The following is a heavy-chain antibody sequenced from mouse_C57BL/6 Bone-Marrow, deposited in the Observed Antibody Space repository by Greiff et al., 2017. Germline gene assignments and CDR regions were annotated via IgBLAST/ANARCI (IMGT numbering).Heavy chain of an antibody. CDR2: IFPGSGST. CDR1: GYTFTDYY. V-gene: IGHV1-75*01. CDR3: ARERGYDYDLAWFAY. D-gene: IGHD2-4*01. Sequence: VQLQESGPELVKPGALVKISCKASGYTFTDYYINWVKQRPGQGLEWIGWIFPGSGSTYYNEKFKGKATLTVDKSSSTAYMLRSSLTSADSAVYFCARERGYDYDLAWFAYWGQGTLVTVSA. J-gene: IGHJ3*01.